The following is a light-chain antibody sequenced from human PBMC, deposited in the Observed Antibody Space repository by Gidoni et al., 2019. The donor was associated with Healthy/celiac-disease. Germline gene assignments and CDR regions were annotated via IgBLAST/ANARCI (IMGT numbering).Light chain of an antibody. Sequence: DIQMTQSPSTLSESVGDRVTITCRASQSISSWLAWYQQKPGKAPKLLIYDASSLESGVPSRFSGSGSGTEFTLTISSLQPDDFATYYCQQYNSYPMYTFGQGTKLEIK. V-gene: IGKV1-5*01. CDR1: QSISSW. J-gene: IGKJ2*01. CDR3: QQYNSYPMYT. CDR2: DAS.